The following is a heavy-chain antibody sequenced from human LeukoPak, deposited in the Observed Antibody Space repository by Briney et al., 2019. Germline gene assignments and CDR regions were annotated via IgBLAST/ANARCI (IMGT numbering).Heavy chain of an antibody. Sequence: SETLSLTCTVSGGSLSSGDYYWGWLRQPPGRGREWIGNIHNSESTYYNPSLKSRVTISVDTSKNQFSLKLSSVTAADTAVYYCARGYYDFWSGYSGPDQYGMDVWGQGTTVTVSS. CDR1: GGSLSSGDYY. J-gene: IGHJ6*02. CDR2: IHNSEST. V-gene: IGHV4-39*07. D-gene: IGHD3-3*01. CDR3: ARGYYDFWSGYSGPDQYGMDV.